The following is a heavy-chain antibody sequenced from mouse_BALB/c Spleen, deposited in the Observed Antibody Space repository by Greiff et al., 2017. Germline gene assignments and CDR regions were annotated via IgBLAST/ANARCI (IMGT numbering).Heavy chain of an antibody. Sequence: EVKLVESGGGLVKPGGSLKLSCAASGFTFSSYAMSWVRQTPEKRLEWVASISSGGSTYYPDSVKGRFTISRDNARNILYLQMSSLRSEDTAMYYCARGRGITTELWFAYWGQGTLVTVSA. J-gene: IGHJ3*01. V-gene: IGHV5-6-5*01. CDR1: GFTFSSYA. CDR3: ARGRGITTELWFAY. D-gene: IGHD2-4*01. CDR2: ISSGGST.